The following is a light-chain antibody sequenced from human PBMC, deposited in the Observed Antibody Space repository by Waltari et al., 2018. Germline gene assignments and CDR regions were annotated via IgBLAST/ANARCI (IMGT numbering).Light chain of an antibody. V-gene: IGKV1-39*01. CDR3: QQSYSTPPT. Sequence: IQMTQSPSSLSASVGDRVTITCRASQSISSYLNWYQQKPGKAPKLLIYAASSLQSGVPSRWSGSGSGTDVTLTISSLQPEDFATYYCQQSYSTPPTFGQGTKLEIK. CDR2: AAS. J-gene: IGKJ2*01. CDR1: QSISSY.